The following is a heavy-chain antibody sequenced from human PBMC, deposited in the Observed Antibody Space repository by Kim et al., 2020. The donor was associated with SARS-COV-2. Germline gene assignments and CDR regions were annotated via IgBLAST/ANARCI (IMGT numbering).Heavy chain of an antibody. Sequence: SETLSLTCTVSGGSISSYYWSWIRQPAGKGLEWIGRIYTSGSTNYNPSLKSRVTMSVDTSKNQFSLKLSSVTAADTAVYYCARENIVVVPAGIVYYYYGMDVWGQGTTVTVSS. V-gene: IGHV4-4*07. CDR2: IYTSGST. D-gene: IGHD2-2*02. CDR3: ARENIVVVPAGIVYYYYGMDV. J-gene: IGHJ6*02. CDR1: GGSISSYY.